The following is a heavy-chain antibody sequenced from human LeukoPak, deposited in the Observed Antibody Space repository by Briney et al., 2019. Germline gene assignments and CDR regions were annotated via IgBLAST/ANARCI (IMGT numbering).Heavy chain of an antibody. CDR2: INHSGST. Sequence: SETLSLTCAVYGGSFSGYYWSWIRQPPGKGLEWIGEINHSGSTNYNPSLKSRVTISVDTSKNQFSLKLSSVTAADTAVYYCARGRARRGFHYYMDVWGKGTMVTVSS. CDR1: GGSFSGYY. D-gene: IGHD6-6*01. J-gene: IGHJ6*03. CDR3: ARGRARRGFHYYMDV. V-gene: IGHV4-34*01.